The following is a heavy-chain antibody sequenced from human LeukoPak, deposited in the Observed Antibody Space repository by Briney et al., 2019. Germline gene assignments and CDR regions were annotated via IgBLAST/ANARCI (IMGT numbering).Heavy chain of an antibody. CDR2: IYYSGST. CDR3: ARVAATLFPPYYYYYGMDV. J-gene: IGHJ6*02. Sequence: SETLSLTCTVSGGSISSYYWSWIRQPPGKGLEWIGYIYYSGSTNYNPSLKSRVTISVDTSKNQFSLKLSSVTAADTAVYYCARVAATLFPPYYYYYGMDVWGQGTTVTVSS. D-gene: IGHD2-15*01. CDR1: GGSISSYY. V-gene: IGHV4-59*01.